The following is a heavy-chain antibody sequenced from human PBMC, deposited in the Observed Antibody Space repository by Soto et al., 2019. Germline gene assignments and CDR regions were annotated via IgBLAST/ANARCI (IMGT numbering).Heavy chain of an antibody. J-gene: IGHJ6*02. V-gene: IGHV3-23*01. Sequence: GGSLRLSCLASGFTFIDFAMTWVRHVPGRGLEWVASLDGAGGSTYYAESVRGRFSISRDNSQNTLFLQMKRLTVDDTAIYYCAAPRDEYGSGVSWFTYGMDIWGQGTTVTVSS. D-gene: IGHD3-10*01. CDR2: LDGAGGST. CDR3: AAPRDEYGSGVSWFTYGMDI. CDR1: GFTFIDFA.